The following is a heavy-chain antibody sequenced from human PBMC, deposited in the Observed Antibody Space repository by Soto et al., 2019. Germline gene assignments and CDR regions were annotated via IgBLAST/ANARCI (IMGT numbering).Heavy chain of an antibody. D-gene: IGHD3-9*01. V-gene: IGHV3-23*01. CDR3: AKGLLRNFDWPPFDL. CDR2: ISASGGST. CDR1: GFTFSNYA. J-gene: IGHJ2*01. Sequence: PGGSLRLSCAASGFTFSNYAMSWVRQAPGKGLEWVSAISASGGSTYYADSVKGRFTISRDNSKNTLYLQIKSLRADDTAVYYCAKGLLRNFDWPPFDLWGRGTLVTVS.